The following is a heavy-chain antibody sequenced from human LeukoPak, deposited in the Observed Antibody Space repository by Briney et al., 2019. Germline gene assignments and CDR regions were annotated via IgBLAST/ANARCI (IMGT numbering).Heavy chain of an antibody. Sequence: ASVKVSCKASGYTFIGYYIHWVRQAPGQGLEWMAWIDPNSGGTRYAQKFQGRVSLTRDTSISTAYMDLSSLISDDTAVYYCATLVVTGNPFDYWGQGTLVTVSS. CDR2: IDPNSGGT. D-gene: IGHD3-22*01. V-gene: IGHV1-2*02. CDR3: ATLVVTGNPFDY. J-gene: IGHJ4*02. CDR1: GYTFIGYY.